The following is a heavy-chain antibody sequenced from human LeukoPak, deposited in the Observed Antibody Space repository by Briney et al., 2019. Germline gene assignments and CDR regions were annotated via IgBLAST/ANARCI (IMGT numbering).Heavy chain of an antibody. CDR2: ISWNSGSI. J-gene: IGHJ6*02. CDR1: GFTFDDYA. Sequence: PGGSLRLSCAASGFTFDDYAMHWVRQAPGKGLEWVSGISWNSGSIGYADSVKGRFTISRDNAKNSLYLQMNSLRAEDTAVYYCARDRVVYYYYGMDVWGQGTTVTVSS. V-gene: IGHV3-9*01. CDR3: ARDRVVYYYYGMDV.